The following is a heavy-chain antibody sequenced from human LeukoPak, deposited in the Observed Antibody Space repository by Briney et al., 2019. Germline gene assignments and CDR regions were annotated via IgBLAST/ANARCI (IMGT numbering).Heavy chain of an antibody. V-gene: IGHV4-31*03. CDR1: VGSISSGGYH. CDR2: IYYSGST. D-gene: IGHD6-13*01. Sequence: SETLSLTCTVSVGSISSGGYHWSWIRQHPGKGLEWIGYIYYSGSTYYNPSLKSRVTISVDTSKNQFSLKLSSVTAADTAVYYCAREAAAGIPTWFDPWGQGTLVTVSS. CDR3: AREAAAGIPTWFDP. J-gene: IGHJ5*02.